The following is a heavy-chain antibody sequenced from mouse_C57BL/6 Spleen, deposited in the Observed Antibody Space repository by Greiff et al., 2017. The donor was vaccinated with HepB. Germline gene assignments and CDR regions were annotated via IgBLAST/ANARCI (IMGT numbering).Heavy chain of an antibody. D-gene: IGHD4-1*01. Sequence: VQGVESGAELVKPGASVKISCKASGYAFSSYWMNWVKQRPGKGLEWIGQIYPGDGDTNYNGKFKGKATLTADKSSSTAYMQLCSLTSEDSAVYFCAKGRTGTYWYFDVWGTGTTVTVSS. J-gene: IGHJ1*03. CDR3: AKGRTGTYWYFDV. V-gene: IGHV1-80*01. CDR2: IYPGDGDT. CDR1: GYAFSSYW.